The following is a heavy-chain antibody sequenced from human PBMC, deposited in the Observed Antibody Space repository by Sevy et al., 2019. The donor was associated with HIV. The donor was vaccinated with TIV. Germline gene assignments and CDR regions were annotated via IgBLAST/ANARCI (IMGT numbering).Heavy chain of an antibody. CDR3: ARAAMVKVDYFDY. V-gene: IGHV3-30*04. CDR1: GFTFSSYA. CDR2: ISYDGSNK. Sequence: GGSLRLSCAASGFTFSSYAMHWVRQAPGKGLEWVAVISYDGSNKYYADSVKGRFTISRDNSKNTLYLQTNSLRAEDTAVYYCARAAMVKVDYFDYWGQGTLVTVSS. D-gene: IGHD5-18*01. J-gene: IGHJ4*02.